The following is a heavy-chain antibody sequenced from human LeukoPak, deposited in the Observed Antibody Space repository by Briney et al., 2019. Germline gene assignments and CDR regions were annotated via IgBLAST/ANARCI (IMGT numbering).Heavy chain of an antibody. CDR2: ISGSGSGGST. CDR1: GFTFSSSA. D-gene: IGHD5-24*01. J-gene: IGHJ4*02. CDR3: TKSGYNRFDY. Sequence: PGGSLRLSCAASGFTFSSSAMSWVRQAPGKGLEWVSSISGSGSGGSTYYADSVKGRFTIPRDNSKNTLYLQMNSLRAEDTAVYYCTKSGYNRFDYWGQGTLVTVSS. V-gene: IGHV3-23*01.